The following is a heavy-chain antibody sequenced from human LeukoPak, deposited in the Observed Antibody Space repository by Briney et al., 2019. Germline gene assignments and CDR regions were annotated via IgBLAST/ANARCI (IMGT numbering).Heavy chain of an antibody. V-gene: IGHV4-59*08. CDR3: AGGGDKAKTGY. D-gene: IGHD2-15*01. CDR2: IYYNGGT. J-gene: IGHJ4*02. Sequence: PSETLSLTCTVSGGSVTSYYWSWIRQPPGKGLEWIGYIYYNGGTNYNPSLKSRITISLDTSKNQFSLRLSSVTAADTAVYYCAGGGDKAKTGYWGQGTLVTAYS. CDR1: GGSVTSYY.